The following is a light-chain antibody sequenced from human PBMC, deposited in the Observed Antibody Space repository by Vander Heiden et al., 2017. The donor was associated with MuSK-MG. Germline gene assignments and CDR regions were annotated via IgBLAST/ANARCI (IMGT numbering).Light chain of an antibody. CDR3: FLHMGSGKWM. CDR1: SRSVSTSYY. J-gene: IGLJ3*02. V-gene: IGLV8-61*01. CDR2: RTN. Sequence: QTVVTQDPSLSVHPGGTVPLPCCLNSRSVSTSYYPSWYQHTPGHHPRTLIARTNTRSAGVPDRFSGSIVGSKAALTIAGAQADDESDYYCFLHMGSGKWMFGGGTTLTVL.